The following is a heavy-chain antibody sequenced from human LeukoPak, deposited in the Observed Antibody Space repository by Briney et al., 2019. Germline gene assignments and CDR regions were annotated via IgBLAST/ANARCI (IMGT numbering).Heavy chain of an antibody. J-gene: IGHJ4*02. Sequence: PGGSLRLSCAASGFTFSSHGMHWVRQAPGKGLEWVAFIRYDGSNKYYADSVKGRFTISRDNSKNTLYLQMNSLRAEDTAVYYCAKVFGFGELFTFYYFDYWGQGTLVTVSS. CDR3: AKVFGFGELFTFYYFDY. V-gene: IGHV3-30*02. CDR1: GFTFSSHG. CDR2: IRYDGSNK. D-gene: IGHD3-10*01.